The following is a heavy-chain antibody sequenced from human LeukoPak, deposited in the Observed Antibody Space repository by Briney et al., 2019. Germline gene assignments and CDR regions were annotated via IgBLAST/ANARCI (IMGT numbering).Heavy chain of an antibody. CDR2: INPSGGST. J-gene: IGHJ4*02. V-gene: IGHV1-46*01. CDR3: ARDRTVIPAAMSGISY. D-gene: IGHD2-2*01. CDR1: GYTFTSYY. Sequence: GASVTVSCKASGYTFTSYYMHWVRQAPGQGREWMGIINPSGGSTSYAQKFQGRVTMTRDTSTSTVYMELSSLRSEDTAVYYCARDRTVIPAAMSGISYWGQGTLVTVSS.